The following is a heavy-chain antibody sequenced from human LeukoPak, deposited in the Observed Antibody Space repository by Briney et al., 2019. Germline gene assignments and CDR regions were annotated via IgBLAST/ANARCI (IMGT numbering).Heavy chain of an antibody. J-gene: IGHJ4*02. Sequence: PGGSLRLSCAASGFTFSSYAMSWVRQAPGKGLEWVSAISGSGGSTYYADSVKGRFTISRDNSKNTLYLQMNSLRAEDTAVYYCAKVSESFATTYCSRRRYFDYWGQGTLVTVSS. V-gene: IGHV3-23*01. D-gene: IGHD3-10*01. CDR1: GFTFSSYA. CDR2: ISGSGGST. CDR3: AKVSESFATTYCSRRRYFDY.